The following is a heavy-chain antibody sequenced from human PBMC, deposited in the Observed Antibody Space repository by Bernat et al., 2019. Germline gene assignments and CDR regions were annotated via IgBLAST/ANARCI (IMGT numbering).Heavy chain of an antibody. CDR2: ISGSGGST. J-gene: IGHJ2*01. CDR1: GFTFSSYA. Sequence: EVQLLESGGGLVQPGGSLRLSCAASGFTFSSYAMSWVRQAPGKGLEWVSAISGSGGSTYYADSVKGRFTISRDNSKNTLYLQMNSLRAEDTAVYYCAKAPGIAAAGTRYFDLWGRGTLVTVSS. D-gene: IGHD6-13*01. V-gene: IGHV3-23*01. CDR3: AKAPGIAAAGTRYFDL.